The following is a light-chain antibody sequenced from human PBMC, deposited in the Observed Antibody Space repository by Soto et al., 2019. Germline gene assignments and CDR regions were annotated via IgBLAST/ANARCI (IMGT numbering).Light chain of an antibody. V-gene: IGLV2-14*01. CDR1: SSDIGDYNY. CDR2: EVT. CDR3: SSFSTTDNVKL. J-gene: IGLJ3*02. Sequence: ALTQPASVSGSPGQSITISCTGTSSDIGDYNYVSWYQQYPGKAPKLLIFEVTERPSGVSDRFSGSKSGNTASLTISGLQAEDEADYYCSSFSTTDNVKLFGGGTKLTVL.